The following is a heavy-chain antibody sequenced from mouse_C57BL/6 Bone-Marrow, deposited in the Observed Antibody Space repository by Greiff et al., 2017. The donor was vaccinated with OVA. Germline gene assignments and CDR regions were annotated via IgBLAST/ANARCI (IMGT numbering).Heavy chain of an antibody. CDR1: GYTFTSYW. D-gene: IGHD1-1*01. Sequence: QVQLKESGAELAKPGASVKLSCKASGYTFTSYWMHWVKQRPGQGLEWIGYINPSSGYTKYNQKFKDKATLTADKSSSTAYMQLSSLTYEDSAVYYCARGYGSSCWYFDVWGTGTTVTVSS. V-gene: IGHV1-7*01. CDR2: INPSSGYT. J-gene: IGHJ1*03. CDR3: ARGYGSSCWYFDV.